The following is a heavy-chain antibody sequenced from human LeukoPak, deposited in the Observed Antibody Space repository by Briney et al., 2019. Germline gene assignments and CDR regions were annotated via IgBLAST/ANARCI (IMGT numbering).Heavy chain of an antibody. Sequence: AAVKVSCKASGYTFTSYGICWVRRAPGQGVEWMGWISAYNGNTNYAQKLQGRVTMTTDTSTSTAYMELRSPRSDDTAVYYCARDRVVVPAALGHWGQGTLVTVSS. D-gene: IGHD2-2*01. CDR3: ARDRVVVPAALGH. J-gene: IGHJ4*02. CDR1: GYTFTSYG. CDR2: ISAYNGNT. V-gene: IGHV1-18*01.